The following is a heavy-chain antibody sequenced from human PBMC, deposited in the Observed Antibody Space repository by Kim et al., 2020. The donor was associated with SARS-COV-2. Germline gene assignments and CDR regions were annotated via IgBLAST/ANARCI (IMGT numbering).Heavy chain of an antibody. CDR1: GGSISSYY. V-gene: IGHV4-59*01. J-gene: IGHJ5*02. Sequence: SETLSLTCTVSGGSISSYYWSWIRQPPGKGLEWIGYIYYSGSTNYNPSLKSRVTISVDTSKNQFSLKLSSVTAADTAVYYCAAGREQQLVRWFDPWGQGTLVTVSS. CDR3: AAGREQQLVRWFDP. D-gene: IGHD6-13*01. CDR2: IYYSGST.